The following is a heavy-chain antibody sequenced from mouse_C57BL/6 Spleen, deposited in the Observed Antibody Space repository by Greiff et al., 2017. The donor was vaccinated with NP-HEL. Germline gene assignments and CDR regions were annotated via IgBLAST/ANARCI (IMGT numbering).Heavy chain of an antibody. D-gene: IGHD1-1*01. CDR2: INPGSGGT. Sequence: VKLQRSGAELVRPGTSVKVSCKASGYAFTNYLIEWVKQRPGQGLEWIGVINPGSGGTNYNEKFKGKATLTADKSSSTAYMQLSSLTSEDSAVYFCARWDYGSSYGYWGQGTTLTVSS. J-gene: IGHJ2*01. V-gene: IGHV1-54*01. CDR3: ARWDYGSSYGY. CDR1: GYAFTNYL.